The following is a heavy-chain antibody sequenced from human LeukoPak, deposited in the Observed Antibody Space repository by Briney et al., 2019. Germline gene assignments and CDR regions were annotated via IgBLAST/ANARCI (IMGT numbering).Heavy chain of an antibody. J-gene: IGHJ4*02. Sequence: PGGSLRLSCAASGFTFITYSMNWVRQAPGKGLEWVSSISSSSSYIYYADSVRGRFTISRDNPKNSLYLQMNSLRADDTAVYYCARGYSSSWYLDWGQGTLVTVSS. D-gene: IGHD6-13*01. CDR1: GFTFITYS. CDR2: ISSSSSYI. CDR3: ARGYSSSWYLD. V-gene: IGHV3-21*01.